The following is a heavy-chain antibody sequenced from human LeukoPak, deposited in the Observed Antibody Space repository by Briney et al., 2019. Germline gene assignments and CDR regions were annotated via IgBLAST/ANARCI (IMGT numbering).Heavy chain of an antibody. Sequence: PGGSLRLSCTASGFTFGDYAMSWVRQAPGKGLGWVGFIRSKAYGGTTEYAASVKGRFTISRDDSKSIAYLQMNSLKTEDTAVYYCTRDDYGRFDYWGQGTLVTVSS. CDR3: TRDDYGRFDY. J-gene: IGHJ4*02. CDR1: GFTFGDYA. D-gene: IGHD4-17*01. CDR2: IRSKAYGGTT. V-gene: IGHV3-49*04.